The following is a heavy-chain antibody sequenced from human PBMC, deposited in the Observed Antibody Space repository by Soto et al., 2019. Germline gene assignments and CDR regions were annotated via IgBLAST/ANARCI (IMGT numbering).Heavy chain of an antibody. CDR3: AKAIRYAYDS. V-gene: IGHV4-59*01. CDR2: ISYSGNTT. Sequence: QVQLQESGPGLVKPSETLSLTCTVSGGSIYNYYWSWIRQPPGKGLESIGYISYSGNTTNYNPSLKSRVTIALDTSKNQFSLRLSSVTAADTAVYYCAKAIRYAYDSWGQGTLVTVSS. J-gene: IGHJ4*02. D-gene: IGHD3-16*01. CDR1: GGSIYNYY.